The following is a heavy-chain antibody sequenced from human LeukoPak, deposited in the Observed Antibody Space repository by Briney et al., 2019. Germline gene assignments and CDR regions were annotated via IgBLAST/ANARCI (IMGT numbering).Heavy chain of an antibody. CDR3: VRHHNSYDFWSGLDY. CDR2: IYYSGST. J-gene: IGHJ4*02. Sequence: SETLSLTCTVSGGSISSSSYYWGWIRQPPGKELEWIGSIYYSGSTYYNPSLRSRVTISVDTSKNQFSLKLSSVTAADTAVYYCVRHHNSYDFWSGLDYWGQGTLVTVSS. V-gene: IGHV4-39*01. D-gene: IGHD3-3*01. CDR1: GGSISSSSYY.